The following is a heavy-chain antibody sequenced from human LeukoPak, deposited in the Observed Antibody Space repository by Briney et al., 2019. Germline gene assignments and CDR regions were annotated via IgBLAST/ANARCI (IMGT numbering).Heavy chain of an antibody. J-gene: IGHJ4*02. CDR3: ARAVPTYYYGSGSYDY. CDR1: GGSISSYY. CDR2: IYYSGST. D-gene: IGHD3-10*01. V-gene: IGHV4-59*01. Sequence: PSETLSLTCTVSGGSISSYYWSWIRQPPGKGLEWIGYIYYSGSTNYNPSLKSRVTISVDTSKNQFSLKLSSVTAADTAVYYCARAVPTYYYGSGSYDYWGQGTLVTVSS.